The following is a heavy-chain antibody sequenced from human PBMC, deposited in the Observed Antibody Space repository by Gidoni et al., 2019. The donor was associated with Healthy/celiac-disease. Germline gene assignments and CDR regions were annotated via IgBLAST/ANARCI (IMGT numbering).Heavy chain of an antibody. CDR1: GFTFSNAW. CDR3: TTGGPGIAVAGFDY. D-gene: IGHD6-19*01. CDR2: IKSKTDGGTT. J-gene: IGHJ4*02. Sequence: EVQLVESGGGLVKPGGSLRLSCAASGFTFSNAWRGWVRQAPGKGLEWVGRIKSKTDGGTTDYAAPVKGRFTISRDDSKNTLYLQMNSLKTEDTAVYYCTTGGPGIAVAGFDYWGQGTLVTVSS. V-gene: IGHV3-15*01.